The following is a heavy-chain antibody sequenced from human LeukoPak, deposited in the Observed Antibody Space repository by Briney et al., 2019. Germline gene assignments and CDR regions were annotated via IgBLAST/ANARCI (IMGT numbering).Heavy chain of an antibody. CDR3: ARAYDILTECLGY. V-gene: IGHV3-20*04. Sequence: GGSLRLSCVASGFTFDDYAMHWVRQAPGKGLEWVSGISWNSGSTGYADSVKGRFTISRDNAKNSLYLQMNSLGAEDTALYYCARAYDILTECLGYWGQGTLVTVSS. J-gene: IGHJ4*02. CDR1: GFTFDDYA. CDR2: ISWNSGST. D-gene: IGHD3-9*01.